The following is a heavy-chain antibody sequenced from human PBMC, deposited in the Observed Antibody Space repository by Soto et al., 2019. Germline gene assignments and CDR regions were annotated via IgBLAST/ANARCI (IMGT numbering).Heavy chain of an antibody. J-gene: IGHJ4*02. CDR1: GFTFSSYP. CDR2: ISYDGSNK. D-gene: IGHD3-3*01. Sequence: GGSLRLSCAASGFTFSSYPMHWVRQAPGKGLEWVAVISYDGSNKYYADSVKGRFTISRDNSKNTLYLQMNSLRAEDTAVYYCARGSVLEWLLSLDYWGQGTLVTVSS. V-gene: IGHV3-30-3*01. CDR3: ARGSVLEWLLSLDY.